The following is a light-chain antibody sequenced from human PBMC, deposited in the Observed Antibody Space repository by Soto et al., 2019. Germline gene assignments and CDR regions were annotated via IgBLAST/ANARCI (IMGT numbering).Light chain of an antibody. CDR1: QSVGSN. V-gene: IGKV3-15*01. Sequence: EIVMTQPPATLSVSPGERATLSCRASQSVGSNLAWYQQKPGQAPRLLIYGASTRATGTPARFSGSGSETEFTLTISSLQSEDFAIYYCQQWIRWTFGQGTRLEIK. J-gene: IGKJ1*01. CDR3: QQWIRWT. CDR2: GAS.